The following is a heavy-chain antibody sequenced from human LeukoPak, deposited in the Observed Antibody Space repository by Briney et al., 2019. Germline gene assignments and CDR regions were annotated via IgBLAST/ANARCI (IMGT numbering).Heavy chain of an antibody. J-gene: IGHJ4*02. Sequence: PSETLSLTCTVSGGSISSYYWSWIRQPAGKGLEWIGRIYTSGSTNYNPSLKSRVTMSVHTSKNQFSLKLSSVTAADTAVYYCARDALYCSGGSCYFDYWGQGTLVTVSS. CDR3: ARDALYCSGGSCYFDY. CDR2: IYTSGST. D-gene: IGHD2-15*01. V-gene: IGHV4-4*07. CDR1: GGSISSYY.